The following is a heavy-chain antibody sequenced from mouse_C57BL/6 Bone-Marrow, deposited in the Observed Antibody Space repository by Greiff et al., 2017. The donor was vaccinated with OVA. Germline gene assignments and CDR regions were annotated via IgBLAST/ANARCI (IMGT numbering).Heavy chain of an antibody. CDR3: AIYYYGSSFYAMDY. Sequence: EVQGVESGGGLVKPGGSLKLPCAASGFPFSDYGMPWVRQAPEKGLEWVAYIISGSSTIYYADPVKGRFTTSRDNAKNTLFLQMTSLRSEDTAMYYCAIYYYGSSFYAMDYWGQGTSVTVSS. V-gene: IGHV5-17*01. CDR2: IISGSSTI. J-gene: IGHJ4*01. D-gene: IGHD1-1*01. CDR1: GFPFSDYG.